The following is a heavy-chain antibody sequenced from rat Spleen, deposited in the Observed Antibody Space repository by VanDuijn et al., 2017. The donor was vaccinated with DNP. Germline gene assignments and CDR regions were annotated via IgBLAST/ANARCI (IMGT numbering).Heavy chain of an antibody. V-gene: IGHV5-58*01. J-gene: IGHJ2*01. CDR1: GFTFSSFW. D-gene: IGHD3-3*01. CDR2: INTDGGRT. CDR3: AKDFSAPFDY. Sequence: EVQLVETGGGLVQPGRSLKLSCVASGFTFSSFWMYWIRQAPGKGLEWVASINTDGGRTYYPDSVKGRFTISRDTAENTVYLQMNSLRSEDTATYYCAKDFSAPFDYWGQGVMVTVSS.